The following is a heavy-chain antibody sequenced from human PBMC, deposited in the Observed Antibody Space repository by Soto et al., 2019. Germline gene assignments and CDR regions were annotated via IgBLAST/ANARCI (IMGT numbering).Heavy chain of an antibody. J-gene: IGHJ6*02. CDR3: ARGEGGSSWYFGTRSLYYYGMDV. CDR2: INHSGST. CDR1: GGSFSGYY. V-gene: IGHV4-34*01. D-gene: IGHD6-13*01. Sequence: SETLSLTCAVYGGSFSGYYWSWIRQPPGKGLEWIGEINHSGSTNYNPSLKSRVTISVDTSKNQFSLKLSSVTAADTAVYYCARGEGGSSWYFGTRSLYYYGMDVWGQGTTVTVSS.